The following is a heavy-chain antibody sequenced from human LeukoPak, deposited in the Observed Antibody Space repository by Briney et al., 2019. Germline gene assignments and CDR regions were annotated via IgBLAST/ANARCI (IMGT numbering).Heavy chain of an antibody. CDR3: AKLGTPLKGGFDP. CDR1: GFTFSSFD. D-gene: IGHD1-14*01. J-gene: IGHJ5*02. V-gene: IGHV3-33*06. Sequence: GRSLRLSCAASGFTFSSFDMHWVRQAPGKGLEWVAVIWSDGSNKYYADSVKGRFTISRDNSKNTLYLQMNSLRAEDTAVYYCAKLGTPLKGGFDPWGQGTLVTVSS. CDR2: IWSDGSNK.